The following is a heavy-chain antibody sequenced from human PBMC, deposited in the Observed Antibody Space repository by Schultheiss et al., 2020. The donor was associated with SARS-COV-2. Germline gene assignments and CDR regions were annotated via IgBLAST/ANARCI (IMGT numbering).Heavy chain of an antibody. J-gene: IGHJ4*02. Sequence: GGSLRLSCEASGFTFRNYGMHWVRQAPGKGLEWVSYISSSGSTIYYADSVKCRFTISRDNAKNSLYLQMNSLRAEDTAVYYCASGGNSRRYLGYWGQGTLVTVSS. CDR3: ASGGNSRRYLGY. V-gene: IGHV3-48*04. CDR1: GFTFRNYG. D-gene: IGHD4-23*01. CDR2: ISSSGSTI.